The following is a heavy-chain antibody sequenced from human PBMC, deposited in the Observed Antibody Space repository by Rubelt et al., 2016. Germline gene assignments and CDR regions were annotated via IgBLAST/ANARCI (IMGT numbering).Heavy chain of an antibody. CDR1: GFTFSSYS. V-gene: IGHV3-21*01. Sequence: EVQLVESGGGLVKPGGSLRLSCAASGFTFSSYSMNWVRQAPGKGLEWVSSISSSSSFIYYAYSGKGRFTISRDNSKNTLYLQMNSLRAEDTAVYYCARGGKYTAMAYDYWGQGTLVTVSS. J-gene: IGHJ4*02. CDR2: ISSSSSFI. D-gene: IGHD5-18*01. CDR3: ARGGKYTAMAYDY.